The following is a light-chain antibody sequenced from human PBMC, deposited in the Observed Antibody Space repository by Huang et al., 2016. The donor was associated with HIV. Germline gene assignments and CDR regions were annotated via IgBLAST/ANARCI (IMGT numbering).Light chain of an antibody. CDR3: LQADISPRS. Sequence: DIQMTQSPYSVSASEGDTVTITCRASQDISIWLAWYQHKPREAPTLLIHSASILVSGVPSRFSGSGSGTNFSLTINGLRPDDFATYYCLQADISPRSFGQGTRLDIQ. CDR1: QDISIW. CDR2: SAS. V-gene: IGKV1-12*01. J-gene: IGKJ5*01.